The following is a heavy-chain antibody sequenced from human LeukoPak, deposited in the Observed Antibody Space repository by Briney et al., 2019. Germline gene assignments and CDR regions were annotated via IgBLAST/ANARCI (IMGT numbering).Heavy chain of an antibody. CDR2: INHSGST. D-gene: IGHD3-9*01. J-gene: IGHJ5*02. V-gene: IGHV4-34*01. Sequence: SETLSLTCAVYGGSLSGYYWSWIRQPPGKGLEWIGEINHSGSTNYNPSLKSRVTISVDTSKNQFSLKLSSVTAADTAVYYCARFYDILTGYSIGNWFDPWGQGTLVTVSS. CDR1: GGSLSGYY. CDR3: ARFYDILTGYSIGNWFDP.